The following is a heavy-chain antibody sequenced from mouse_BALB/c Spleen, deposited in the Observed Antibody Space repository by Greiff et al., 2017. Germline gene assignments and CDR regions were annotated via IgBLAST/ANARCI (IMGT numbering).Heavy chain of an antibody. CDR3: ARTGYDYGQGDY. J-gene: IGHJ2*01. Sequence: QVQLQQSGAELMKPGASVKISCKATGYTFSSYWIEWVKQRPGHGLEWIGEILPGSGSTNYNEKFKGKATFTADTSSNTAYMQLSSLTSEDSAVYYCARTGYDYGQGDYWGQGTTLTVSS. D-gene: IGHD2-4*01. CDR2: ILPGSGST. V-gene: IGHV1-9*01. CDR1: GYTFSSYW.